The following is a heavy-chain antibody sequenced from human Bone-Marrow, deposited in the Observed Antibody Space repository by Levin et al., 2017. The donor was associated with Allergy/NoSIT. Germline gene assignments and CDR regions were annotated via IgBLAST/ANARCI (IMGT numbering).Heavy chain of an antibody. CDR3: AKEGCSGGSCYWGPLDY. D-gene: IGHD2-15*01. CDR1: GFTFSSYA. Sequence: LSLTCAASGFTFSSYAMSWVRQAPGKGLEWVSAISGSGGGGTYYADSVKGRFTISRDNSKNTLYLQMNSLRAEDTAIYYCAKEGCSGGSCYWGPLDYWGQGTLVTVSS. V-gene: IGHV3-23*01. J-gene: IGHJ4*02. CDR2: ISGSGGGGT.